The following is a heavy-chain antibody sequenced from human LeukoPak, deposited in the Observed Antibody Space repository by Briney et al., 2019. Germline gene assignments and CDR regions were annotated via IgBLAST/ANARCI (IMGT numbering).Heavy chain of an antibody. V-gene: IGHV1-2*02. Sequence: GASVKVSCKASGYTFTGYYMHWVRQAPGQGLEWMGWINPNSGGTNYAQKLQGRVTMTRDTSISTAYMELSRLRSDDTAVYYCARDLGPIYDNLTGYYRGFDYWGQGTLVTVSS. D-gene: IGHD3-9*01. CDR1: GYTFTGYY. J-gene: IGHJ4*02. CDR2: INPNSGGT. CDR3: ARDLGPIYDNLTGYYRGFDY.